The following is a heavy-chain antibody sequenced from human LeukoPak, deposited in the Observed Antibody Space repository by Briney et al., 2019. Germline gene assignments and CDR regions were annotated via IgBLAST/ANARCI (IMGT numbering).Heavy chain of an antibody. D-gene: IGHD3-10*01. J-gene: IGHJ5*02. V-gene: IGHV4-39*07. CDR3: ASVAITMVRRWQFDP. CDR2: IYYCGST. Sequence: PSETLSLTCTVSGGSISSSSYYWGWIRQPPGKGLEWIGSIYYCGSTYYNPSLKSRVTISVDKSKNQFSLKLSSVTAADTAVYYCASVAITMVRRWQFDPWGQGTLVTVSS. CDR1: GGSISSSSYY.